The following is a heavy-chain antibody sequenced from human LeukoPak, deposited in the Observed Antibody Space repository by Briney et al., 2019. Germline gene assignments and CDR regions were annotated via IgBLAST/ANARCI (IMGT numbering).Heavy chain of an antibody. V-gene: IGHV4-4*07. J-gene: IGHJ4*02. CDR3: ASLQYSSGWFVGGEDY. CDR2: MYLSGET. CDR1: GGSMSSYY. Sequence: TSETLSLTCTVSGGSMSSYYWTWIRQPAGKGLEWIGRMYLSGETNYNPSLRSRVTMSLDTSKNQFSLKLTSATAADTAVYYCASLQYSSGWFVGGEDYWGQGTLVTVSS. D-gene: IGHD6-19*01.